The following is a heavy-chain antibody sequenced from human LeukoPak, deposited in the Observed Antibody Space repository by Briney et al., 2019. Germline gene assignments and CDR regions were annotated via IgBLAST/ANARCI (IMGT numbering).Heavy chain of an antibody. CDR1: RLPFSSYW. V-gene: IGHV3-74*01. CDR2: INSDGSST. CDR3: ARMFDWLQYFDY. J-gene: IGHJ4*02. D-gene: IGHD3-9*01. Sequence: GRSLRLSCAASRLPFSSYWMHWVRHAPGKGLVWVSRINSDGSSTSYADSVKGRFTISRDNAKNTLYLQMNSLRAEDTAVYYCARMFDWLQYFDYWGQGTLVTVSS.